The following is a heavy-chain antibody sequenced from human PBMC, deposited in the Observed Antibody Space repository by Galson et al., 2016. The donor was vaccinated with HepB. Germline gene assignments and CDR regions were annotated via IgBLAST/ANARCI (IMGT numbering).Heavy chain of an antibody. CDR1: GGSISSSNW. CDR3: ARLLWFGEPLGPWYFDL. V-gene: IGHV4-4*02. D-gene: IGHD3-10*01. J-gene: IGHJ2*01. CDR2: IYHSGST. Sequence: SETLSLTCAVSGGSISSSNWWSWVRQPPGKGLEWIGEIYHSGSTNYNPSLKSRVTITLDKSKNQFSLRLNSVTAADTAVYYCARLLWFGEPLGPWYFDLWGRGTLVIVSS.